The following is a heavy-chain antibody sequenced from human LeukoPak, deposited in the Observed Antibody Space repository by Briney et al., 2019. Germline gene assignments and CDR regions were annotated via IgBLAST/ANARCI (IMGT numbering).Heavy chain of an antibody. CDR2: IYYSGST. CDR3: ARGSGSNYLSY. J-gene: IGHJ4*02. D-gene: IGHD4-11*01. V-gene: IGHV4-59*01. CDR1: GGSISSYY. Sequence: SETLSLTCTVSGGSISSYYWSWTRQPPGKGLEWIGYIYYSGSTNYNPSLKSRVTISVDTSKNQFSLKLSSVTAADTAVYYCARGSGSNYLSYWGQGTLVTVSS.